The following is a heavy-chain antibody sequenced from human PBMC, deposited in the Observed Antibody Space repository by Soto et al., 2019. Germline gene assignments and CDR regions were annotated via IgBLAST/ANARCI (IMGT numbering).Heavy chain of an antibody. CDR2: IKQDGSEK. J-gene: IGHJ4*02. CDR1: GFTFSSYW. Sequence: GGSLRLSCAASGFTFSSYWMSWVRQAPGKGLEWVANIKQDGSEKYYVDSVKGRFTISRDNAKNSLYLQMNSLRAEDTAVYYCARSRLDTYYYDSSGYLFQSPNFDYWGQGTLVTVSS. D-gene: IGHD3-22*01. V-gene: IGHV3-7*05. CDR3: ARSRLDTYYYDSSGYLFQSPNFDY.